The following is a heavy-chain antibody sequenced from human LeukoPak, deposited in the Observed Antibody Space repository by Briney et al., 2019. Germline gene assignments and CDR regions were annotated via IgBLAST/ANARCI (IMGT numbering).Heavy chain of an antibody. CDR3: AKDHRNDYVWGRAAYFDY. V-gene: IGHV3-30*02. Sequence: GGSLRLSCAASGFTFSSYGMHGVRQAPGKGLEWAALRRYDGSNKYYADSVMGRFTISRDNSKNTLYLQMNSLRAEDTAVYYCAKDHRNDYVWGRAAYFDYWGQGTLVTVSS. D-gene: IGHD3-16*01. J-gene: IGHJ4*02. CDR1: GFTFSSYG. CDR2: RRYDGSNK.